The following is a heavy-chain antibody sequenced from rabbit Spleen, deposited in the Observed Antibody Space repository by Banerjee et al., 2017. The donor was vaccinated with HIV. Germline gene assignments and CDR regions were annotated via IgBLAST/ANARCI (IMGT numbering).Heavy chain of an antibody. J-gene: IGHJ6*01. CDR1: GVSFSSSSY. CDR3: ARDTSSSFSSYGMDL. V-gene: IGHV1S40*01. CDR2: IDSGSSGFT. D-gene: IGHD1-1*01. Sequence: QPLEESGGDLVKPGASLTLTCTASGVSFSSSSYMCWVRQAPGKGLEWIACIDSGSSGFTYFATWAKGRFTISKTSSTTVTLQMTRLTAADTATYFCARDTSSSFSSYGMDLWGPGTLVTVS.